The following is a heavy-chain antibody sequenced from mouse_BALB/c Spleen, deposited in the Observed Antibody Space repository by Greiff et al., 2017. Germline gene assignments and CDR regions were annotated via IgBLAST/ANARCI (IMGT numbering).Heavy chain of an antibody. CDR3: ARAHYYGTGAMDY. D-gene: IGHD1-1*01. Sequence: EVQVVESGGGLVQPGGSLKLSCAASGFTFSSYGMSWVRQTPDKRLELVATINSNGGSTYYPDSVKGRFTISRDNAKNTLYLQMSSLKSEDTAMYYCARAHYYGTGAMDYWGQGTSVTVSS. J-gene: IGHJ4*01. V-gene: IGHV5-6-3*01. CDR1: GFTFSSYG. CDR2: INSNGGST.